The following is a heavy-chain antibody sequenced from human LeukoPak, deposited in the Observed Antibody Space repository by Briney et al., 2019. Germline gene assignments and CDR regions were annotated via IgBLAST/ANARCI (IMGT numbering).Heavy chain of an antibody. D-gene: IGHD1-14*01. CDR2: IKQDGSEK. CDR1: GFTFSSYW. J-gene: IGHJ5*02. V-gene: IGHV3-7*01. CDR3: ASRPEGWFDP. Sequence: GGSLRLSCAASGFTFSSYWLSWVRQAPGKGLEWVANIKQDGSEKYYADSVKGRFTISRDNSKNTLYLQMNSLRAEDTAVYYCASRPEGWFDPWGQGTLVTVSS.